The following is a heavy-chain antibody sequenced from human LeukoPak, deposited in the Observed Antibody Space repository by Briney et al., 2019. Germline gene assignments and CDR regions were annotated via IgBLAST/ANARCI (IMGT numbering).Heavy chain of an antibody. Sequence: GSLQLSCAASGITFSSYSMNWVRQAPGKGLEWVSSISSSSSYIYYADSVKGRFTISRDNAKNSLYLQMNSLRAEDTAVYYCAKKLGAIVWNAIDYWGQGALVTVSS. CDR1: GITFSSYS. J-gene: IGHJ4*02. D-gene: IGHD1-1*01. CDR3: AKKLGAIVWNAIDY. V-gene: IGHV3-21*04. CDR2: ISSSSSYI.